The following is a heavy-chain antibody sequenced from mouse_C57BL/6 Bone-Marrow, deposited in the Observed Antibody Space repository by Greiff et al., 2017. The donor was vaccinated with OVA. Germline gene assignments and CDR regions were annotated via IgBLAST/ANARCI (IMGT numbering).Heavy chain of an antibody. CDR2: IRLKSDNYAT. CDR3: TVHLITTVVEGPPVDFDV. V-gene: IGHV6-3*01. J-gene: IGHJ1*03. D-gene: IGHD1-1*01. CDR1: GFTFSNYW. Sequence: EVMLVESGGGLVQPGGSMKLSCVASGFTFSNYWMNWVRQSPEKGLEWVAQIRLKSDNYATHYAESVKGRFTISRDDSKSSVYLQMNNLRAEDPGIYYCTVHLITTVVEGPPVDFDVWGTGTTVTVSS.